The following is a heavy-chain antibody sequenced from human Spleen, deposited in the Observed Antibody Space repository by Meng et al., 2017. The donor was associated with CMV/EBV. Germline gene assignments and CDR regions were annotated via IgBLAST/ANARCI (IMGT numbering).Heavy chain of an antibody. Sequence: SETLSLTCTVSGGSISSHFWTWIRQPPGKGLEWIGYIYYSGSTSYNPSLKSRVAISVDTSKNQFSLRLSSVTAADTAVYYCARELVVPAATHYYYGMDVWGQGTTVTVSS. J-gene: IGHJ6*02. CDR1: GGSISSHF. CDR2: IYYSGST. V-gene: IGHV4-59*11. CDR3: ARELVVPAATHYYYGMDV. D-gene: IGHD2-2*01.